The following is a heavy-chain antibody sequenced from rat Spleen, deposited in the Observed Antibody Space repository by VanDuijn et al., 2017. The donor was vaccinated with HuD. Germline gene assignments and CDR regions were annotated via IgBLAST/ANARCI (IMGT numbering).Heavy chain of an antibody. D-gene: IGHD1-12*02. CDR1: FYSITSSYR. V-gene: IGHV3-3*01. Sequence: EEQLQESGPGLVKPSQSLSLTCSVTFYSITSSYRWSWIRKFPGNKLEWMGYINSEGTANYNPSLKSQISITRDTSKNQFFLQLTSVTTEDTATYYCARRRYDVTYYLYWGQGVMVTVSS. CDR2: INSEGTA. J-gene: IGHJ2*01. CDR3: ARRRYDVTYYLY.